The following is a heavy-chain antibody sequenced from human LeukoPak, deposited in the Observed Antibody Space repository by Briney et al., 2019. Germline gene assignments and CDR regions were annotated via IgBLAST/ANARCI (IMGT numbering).Heavy chain of an antibody. CDR1: GGTFSSYA. J-gene: IGHJ6*02. CDR2: IIPIFGTA. CDR3: ARDPHHAYYYDSSGYPSPYYYYGMDV. Sequence: ASVKVSCKASGGTFSSYAISWVRQAPGQGLEWMGGIIPIFGTANYAQKFQGRVTITADESTSTAYMELSSLRSEDTAVYYRARDPHHAYYYDSSGYPSPYYYYGMDVWGQGTTVTVSS. V-gene: IGHV1-69*13. D-gene: IGHD3-22*01.